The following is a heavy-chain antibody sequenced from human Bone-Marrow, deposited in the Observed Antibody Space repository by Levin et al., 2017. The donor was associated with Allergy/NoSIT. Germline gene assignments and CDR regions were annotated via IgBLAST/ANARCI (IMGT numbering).Heavy chain of an antibody. V-gene: IGHV3-30-3*01. Sequence: PGGSLRLSCAASGFTFSSYAMHWVRQAPGKGLEWVAVISYDGSNKYYADSVKGRFTISRDNSKNTLYLQMNSLRAEDTAVYYCARGVIAARHTYYYYYYGMDVWGQGTTVTVSS. J-gene: IGHJ6*02. CDR3: ARGVIAARHTYYYYYYGMDV. D-gene: IGHD6-6*01. CDR1: GFTFSSYA. CDR2: ISYDGSNK.